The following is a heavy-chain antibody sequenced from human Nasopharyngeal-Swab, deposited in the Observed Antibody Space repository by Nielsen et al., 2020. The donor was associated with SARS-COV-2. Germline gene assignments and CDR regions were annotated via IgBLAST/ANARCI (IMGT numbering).Heavy chain of an antibody. CDR1: GFTFSSYS. CDR3: ARQGFRGTAMTYYYYMDV. Sequence: GESLKISCAASGFTFSSYSMNWVRQAPGKGLEWVSYISSSSSTIYYADSVKGRFTISRDNSKNTLYLQMNSLRAEDTAVYYCARQGFRGTAMTYYYYMDVWGKGTTVTVSS. CDR2: ISSSSSTI. D-gene: IGHD5-18*01. V-gene: IGHV3-48*01. J-gene: IGHJ6*03.